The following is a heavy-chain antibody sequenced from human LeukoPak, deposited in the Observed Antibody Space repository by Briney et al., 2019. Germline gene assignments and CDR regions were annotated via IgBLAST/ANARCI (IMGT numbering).Heavy chain of an antibody. V-gene: IGHV1-8*01. Sequence: ASVKVSCKASGYTFTSYVINWVRQATGQGLEWMGWMNPNSGNTGYAQKFQGRVTMTRNTSISTAYMELSSLRSEDTAVYYCARGRGAARPFDYWGQGTLVTVSS. CDR2: MNPNSGNT. J-gene: IGHJ4*02. CDR3: ARGRGAARPFDY. CDR1: GYTFTSYV. D-gene: IGHD6-6*01.